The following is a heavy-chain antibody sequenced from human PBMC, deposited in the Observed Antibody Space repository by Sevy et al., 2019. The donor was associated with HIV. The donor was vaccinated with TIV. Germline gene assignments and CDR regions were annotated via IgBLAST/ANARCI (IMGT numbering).Heavy chain of an antibody. Sequence: GESLKISCAASGFTFSSYWMSWVRQAPGKGLEWVATMKEDGSERNYVDSVKGRFTISRDNAKNSLYLQMSSLRAEDTAVYYCVREGVGGYSYSLDCWGQGTLVTVSS. J-gene: IGHJ4*02. CDR1: GFTFSSYW. V-gene: IGHV3-7*01. CDR2: MKEDGSER. CDR3: VREGVGGYSYSLDC. D-gene: IGHD5-18*01.